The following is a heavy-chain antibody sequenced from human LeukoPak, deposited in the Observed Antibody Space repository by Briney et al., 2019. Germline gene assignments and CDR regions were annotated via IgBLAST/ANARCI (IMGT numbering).Heavy chain of an antibody. Sequence: GRSLRLSCAASGFTFSSNAMHWVRQAPGKGLEWVAIISYDGSNKYYADSVKGRFTISRDKSKNTLYLQMNSLRAEDTAAYYCAKGYYFDILSGYSSLDSWGQGTLVTVSS. CDR3: AKGYYFDILSGYSSLDS. D-gene: IGHD3-9*01. V-gene: IGHV3-30*04. CDR2: ISYDGSNK. J-gene: IGHJ4*02. CDR1: GFTFSSNA.